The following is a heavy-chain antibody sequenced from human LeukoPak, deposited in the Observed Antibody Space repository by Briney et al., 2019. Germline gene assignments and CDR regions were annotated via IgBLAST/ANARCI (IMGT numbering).Heavy chain of an antibody. CDR1: GFTFSRYA. CDR3: AKDQLITMIVVVIPYFDY. V-gene: IGHV3-23*01. Sequence: GGSLRLSCAASGFTFSRYAMSWVRQAPGQGLEWVSAISGSGGSTYYADSVKGRFTISRDNSKNTLYLQMNSLRAEDTAVYYCAKDQLITMIVVVIPYFDYWGQGTLVTVSS. J-gene: IGHJ4*02. D-gene: IGHD3-22*01. CDR2: ISGSGGST.